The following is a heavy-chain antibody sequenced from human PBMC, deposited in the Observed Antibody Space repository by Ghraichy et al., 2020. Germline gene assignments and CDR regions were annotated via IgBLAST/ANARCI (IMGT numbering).Heavy chain of an antibody. D-gene: IGHD2-2*01. CDR3: VNAWSNFDY. Sequence: GESLNISCAASGFTFSSYNMNWVRQAPGKGLEWVSSISPDSYYIYYADSVKGRFTVSRDNAKDSLYLQMTSLRVEDTAVYYCVNAWSNFDYWGQGTLVTVSS. V-gene: IGHV3-21*01. CDR2: ISPDSYYI. CDR1: GFTFSSYN. J-gene: IGHJ4*02.